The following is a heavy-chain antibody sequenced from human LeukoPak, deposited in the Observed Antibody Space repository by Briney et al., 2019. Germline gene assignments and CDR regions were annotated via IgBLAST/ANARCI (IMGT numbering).Heavy chain of an antibody. Sequence: SLRLSCAASGFTFSTSWMSWVRQVPGKGLEWVANIKKDGSETYYVDSVKGRFTISRDNAKNSLYLQMNSLRAEDTAMYYCARGRYSGTTYYFDYWGQGTLVTVSS. CDR3: ARGRYSGTTYYFDY. D-gene: IGHD5-12*01. CDR1: GFTFSTSW. CDR2: IKKDGSET. V-gene: IGHV3-7*03. J-gene: IGHJ4*02.